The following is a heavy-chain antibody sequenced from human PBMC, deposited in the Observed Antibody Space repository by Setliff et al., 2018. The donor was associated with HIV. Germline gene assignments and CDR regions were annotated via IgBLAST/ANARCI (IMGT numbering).Heavy chain of an antibody. CDR1: GGSISSSSYY. CDR2: VYYSGST. CDR3: ARDGYSSSWYVISGSFDY. D-gene: IGHD6-13*01. J-gene: IGHJ4*02. V-gene: IGHV4-39*07. Sequence: SETLSLTCIVSGGSISSSSYYWGWIRQPPGKGLEWIGTVYYSGSTYYNPSLKRRVTISVDTSENQFSLQLSSVTAADTAVYYCARDGYSSSWYVISGSFDYWGQGILVTVSS.